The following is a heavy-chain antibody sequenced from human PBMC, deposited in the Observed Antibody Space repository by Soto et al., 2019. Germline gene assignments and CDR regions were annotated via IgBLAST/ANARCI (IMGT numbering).Heavy chain of an antibody. V-gene: IGHV1-69*13. CDR2: IIPIFGTA. CDR3: ARDRIWGLRFLEWLPYGMDV. CDR1: GGTFSSYA. Sequence: SVKVSCKASGGTFSSYAISWVRQAPGQGLEWMGGIIPIFGTANYAQKFQGRVTITADESTSTAYMELSSLRSEDTAVYYCARDRIWGLRFLEWLPYGMDVWGQGXTVTVYS. J-gene: IGHJ6*02. D-gene: IGHD3-3*01.